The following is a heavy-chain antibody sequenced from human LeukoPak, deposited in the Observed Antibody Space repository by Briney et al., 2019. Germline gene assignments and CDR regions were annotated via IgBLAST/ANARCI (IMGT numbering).Heavy chain of an antibody. J-gene: IGHJ3*02. D-gene: IGHD3-3*01. CDR2: ISGSGGST. CDR3: AKALGITIFGVVILEGDNAFDI. V-gene: IGHV3-23*01. CDR1: GFTFSSYG. Sequence: GGSLRLSCAASGFTFSSYGMSWVRQAPGKGLEWVSAISGSGGSTYYADSVKGRFTISRDNSKNTLYLQMNSLRAEDTAVYYCAKALGITIFGVVILEGDNAFDIWGQGTMVTVSS.